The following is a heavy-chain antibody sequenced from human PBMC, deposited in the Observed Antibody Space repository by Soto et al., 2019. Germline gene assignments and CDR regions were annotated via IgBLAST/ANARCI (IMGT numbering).Heavy chain of an antibody. CDR3: TRYSYGPDY. V-gene: IGHV3-49*04. CDR1: GFTFGDYA. J-gene: IGHJ4*02. CDR2: IRSKAYGGTT. Sequence: PGGSLRLSCTASGFTFGDYAMSWVRQAPGKGLEWVGFIRSKAYGGTTEYAASVKGRFTISRDDSKSIAYPQMNSLKTEDTAVYYCTRYSYGPDYWGQGTLVTVSS. D-gene: IGHD5-18*01.